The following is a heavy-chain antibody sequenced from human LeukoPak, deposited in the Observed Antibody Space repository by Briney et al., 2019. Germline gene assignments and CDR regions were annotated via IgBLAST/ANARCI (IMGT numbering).Heavy chain of an antibody. CDR2: ISFDGTNE. D-gene: IGHD1-1*01. CDR1: GFNFRSHA. J-gene: IGHJ4*02. V-gene: IGHV3-30*03. CDR3: ARGARELDY. Sequence: PGTSLRHTCAASGFNFRSHAMHWVRQAPGKGLEWMTLISFDGTNEEYAESVMGRFTISRDNSRNTIYLQLNSLTSDDTAVYFCARGARELDYWGQGTLVIVSS.